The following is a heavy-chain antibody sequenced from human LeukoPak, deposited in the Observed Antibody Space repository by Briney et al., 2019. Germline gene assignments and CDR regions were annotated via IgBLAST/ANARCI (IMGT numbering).Heavy chain of an antibody. J-gene: IGHJ4*02. CDR1: GFSFSNYA. V-gene: IGHV3-23*01. CDR3: ARASLISNADAVW. Sequence: GGSLRLSCAASGFSFSNYAMSWVRQAPARGLEWVSSLRGDGDTFYADSVKGRFTLSRDDSRNTVYLQLNNLSVEDTAVYYCARASLISNADAVWGGQGTPVTVSS. CDR2: LRGDGDT. D-gene: IGHD3/OR15-3a*01.